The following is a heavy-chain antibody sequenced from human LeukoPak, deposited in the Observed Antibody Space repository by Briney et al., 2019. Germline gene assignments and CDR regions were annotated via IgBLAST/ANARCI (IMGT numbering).Heavy chain of an antibody. D-gene: IGHD6-13*01. Sequence: AGSLRLSCAASGFTFSSYWRHWVRQAPGKGLVWFARINTDGSSTSYADSVKGRCTISRDNSKNTLYLQMNSLRPDDTAVYYCASEMAAAGTFGDYWGQGTLVTVSS. CDR1: GFTFSSYW. CDR3: ASEMAAAGTFGDY. J-gene: IGHJ4*02. CDR2: INTDGSST. V-gene: IGHV3-74*01.